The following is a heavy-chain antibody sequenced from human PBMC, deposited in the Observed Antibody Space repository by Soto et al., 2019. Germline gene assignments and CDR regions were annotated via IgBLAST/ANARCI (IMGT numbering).Heavy chain of an antibody. V-gene: IGHV3-7*03. CDR3: ARAPYSNAWYRFDL. Sequence: GGSLRLSCEASGFTFSGYWMSWVRQAPGKGLGWVADIKHDGSVQYYVDSVKGRLTISRDNAKKQLYLQMNGLRAEDTALYYCARAPYSNAWYRFDLWGQGTLVTVSS. CDR2: IKHDGSVQ. J-gene: IGHJ4*02. CDR1: GFTFSGYW. D-gene: IGHD4-4*01.